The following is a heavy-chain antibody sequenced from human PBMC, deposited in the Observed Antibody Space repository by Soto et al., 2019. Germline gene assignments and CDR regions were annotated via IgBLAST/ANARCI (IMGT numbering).Heavy chain of an antibody. V-gene: IGHV3-11*06. D-gene: IGHD6-13*01. CDR2: ISSSSSYT. CDR1: GLTFRNYY. Sequence: GGPMRLSCASSGLTFRNYYMSWIRQAPGKGLEWVSYISSSSSYTNYADSVKGRFTISRDNAKNSLYLQMNSLRAEDTAVYYCARANAAGTWAYAFDIWGQGTMVTVSS. J-gene: IGHJ3*02. CDR3: ARANAAGTWAYAFDI.